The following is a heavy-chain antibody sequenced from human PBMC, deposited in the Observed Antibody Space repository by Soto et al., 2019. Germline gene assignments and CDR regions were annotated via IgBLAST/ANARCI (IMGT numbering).Heavy chain of an antibody. V-gene: IGHV4-59*01. J-gene: IGHJ6*02. D-gene: IGHD1-26*01. CDR3: ARGHSGSYRTGEGYYYGMDV. CDR1: GGSISSYY. CDR2: IYYSGST. Sequence: SETLSLTCTVSGGSISSYYWSWIRQPPGKGLEWIGYIYYSGSTNYNPSLKSRVTISVDTSKNRFSLKLSSVTAADTAVYYCARGHSGSYRTGEGYYYGMDVWGQGTTVTVSS.